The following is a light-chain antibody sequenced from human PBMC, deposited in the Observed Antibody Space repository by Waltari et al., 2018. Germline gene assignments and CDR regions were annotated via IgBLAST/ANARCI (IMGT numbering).Light chain of an antibody. V-gene: IGKV1-39*01. Sequence: RVTIICRASQSISSYLNWYQQKPGKAPKLLIYAASSLQSGVPSRFSGSGSGTDFTLTISSLQPEDFATYYCQQSYSTPFTFGPGTKVDIK. CDR3: QQSYSTPFT. CDR1: QSISSY. CDR2: AAS. J-gene: IGKJ3*01.